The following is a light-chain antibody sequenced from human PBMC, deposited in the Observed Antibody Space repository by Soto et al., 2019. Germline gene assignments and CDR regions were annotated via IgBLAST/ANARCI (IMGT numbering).Light chain of an antibody. CDR2: GAS. Sequence: EIVLTQSPGTLSLSPGERATLSCRASQSVSSNSLAWYQQKPGQAPRLLIYGASSRATGIPDRFSGSGSVTDFTLTISRLEPEDFAVYYCHQYESSPYTFGPGTKVDIK. V-gene: IGKV3-20*01. CDR1: QSVSSNS. J-gene: IGKJ3*01. CDR3: HQYESSPYT.